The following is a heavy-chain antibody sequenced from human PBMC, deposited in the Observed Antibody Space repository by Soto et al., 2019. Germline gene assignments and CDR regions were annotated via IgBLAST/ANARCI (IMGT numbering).Heavy chain of an antibody. V-gene: IGHV1-69*02. CDR2: IIPILGIA. CDR1: GGTFSSYT. Sequence: SVKVSCKASGGTFSSYTISWVRQAPGQGLEWMGRIIPILGIANYAQKFQGRVTITADKSTSTAYMELSSLRSEDTAVYYCARGREYSGYDLGAFDIWGQGTMVTVSS. J-gene: IGHJ3*02. D-gene: IGHD5-12*01. CDR3: ARGREYSGYDLGAFDI.